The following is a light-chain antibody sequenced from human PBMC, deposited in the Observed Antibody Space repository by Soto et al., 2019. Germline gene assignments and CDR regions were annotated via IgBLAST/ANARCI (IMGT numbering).Light chain of an antibody. CDR2: NNN. J-gene: IGLJ3*02. V-gene: IGLV1-44*01. CDR1: SSNIGSNT. CDR3: AGWDDSLNGWV. Sequence: QPVLTQPPSESGTPGQRVTISCSGSSSNIGSNTVNWYQQLPGTAPKLLIYNNNQRPSGVPDRFSGSKSATSASLAISGLQSEDEADYYCAGWDDSLNGWVFGGGTQLTVL.